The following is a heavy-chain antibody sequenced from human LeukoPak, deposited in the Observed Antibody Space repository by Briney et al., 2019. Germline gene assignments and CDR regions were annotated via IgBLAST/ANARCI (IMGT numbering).Heavy chain of an antibody. V-gene: IGHV3-9*01. CDR2: ISWNSGSI. J-gene: IGHJ4*02. Sequence: GGSLRLSCAASGFTFDDYAMHWVRQAPGKGLEWVSGISWNSGSIGYADSVKGRFTISRDNAKNSLYLQMNSLRAEDTALYYCAKDREGLGNDYFDYWGQGTLVTVSS. CDR1: GFTFDDYA. CDR3: AKDREGLGNDYFDY.